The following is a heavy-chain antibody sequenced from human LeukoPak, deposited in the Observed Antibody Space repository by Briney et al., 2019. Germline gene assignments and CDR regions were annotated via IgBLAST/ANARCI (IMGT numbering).Heavy chain of an antibody. CDR1: GGSISSGGYY. CDR3: AKHGYYDSSGYYRY. D-gene: IGHD3-22*01. Sequence: PSETLSLTCTVSGGSISSGGYYWSWIRQHPGKGLEWIGYIYYSGSTSYNPSLKSRVTISVDTSKNQFSLKLSSVTAADTAVYYYAKHGYYDSSGYYRYWGQGTLVTVSS. CDR2: IYYSGST. V-gene: IGHV4-61*08. J-gene: IGHJ4*02.